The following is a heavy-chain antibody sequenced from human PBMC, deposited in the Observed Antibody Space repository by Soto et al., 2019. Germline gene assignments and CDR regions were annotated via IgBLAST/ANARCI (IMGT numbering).Heavy chain of an antibody. CDR3: ARESAARPNYYYGMDV. V-gene: IGHV3-21*01. CDR1: GFTFSSYS. J-gene: IGHJ6*02. Sequence: EVQLVESGGGLVKPGGSLRLSCAASGFTFSSYSMNWVRQAPGKGLEWVSSISSSSSYIYYADSVKGRFTISRDNAKNSLYLQMNSLRAEDTAVYYCARESAARPNYYYGMDVWGQGTTVTVSS. CDR2: ISSSSSYI. D-gene: IGHD6-6*01.